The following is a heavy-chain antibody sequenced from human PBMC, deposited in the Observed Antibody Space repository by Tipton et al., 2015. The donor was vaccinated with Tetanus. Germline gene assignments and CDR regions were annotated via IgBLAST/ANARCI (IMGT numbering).Heavy chain of an antibody. J-gene: IGHJ6*02. CDR2: IYQTGTT. V-gene: IGHV4-30-4*01. Sequence: LRLSCTVSGASFSSGDYYWSWIRKPPGKDLEWIGYIYQTGTTYYNPSLKGRVTISMDRSNTQFSLRLDSLTAADTAVYYCARLTGHSMDVVDYYYFGMDVWGQGTKVTVSS. CDR1: GASFSSGDYY. D-gene: IGHD2-21*01. CDR3: ARLTGHSMDVVDYYYFGMDV.